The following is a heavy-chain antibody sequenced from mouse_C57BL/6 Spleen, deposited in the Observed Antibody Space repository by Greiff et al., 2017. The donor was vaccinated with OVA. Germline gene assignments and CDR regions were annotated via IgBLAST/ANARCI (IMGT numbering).Heavy chain of an antibody. J-gene: IGHJ4*01. Sequence: DVKLVESGGGLVKPGGSLKLSCAASGFTFSDYGMHWVRQAPEKGLEWVAYISSGSSTIYYADTVKGRFTISRDNAKNTLFLQMTSLRSEDTAMYYCARRSLLGDAMDYWGQGTSVTVSS. CDR2: ISSGSSTI. V-gene: IGHV5-17*01. D-gene: IGHD1-2*01. CDR1: GFTFSDYG. CDR3: ARRSLLGDAMDY.